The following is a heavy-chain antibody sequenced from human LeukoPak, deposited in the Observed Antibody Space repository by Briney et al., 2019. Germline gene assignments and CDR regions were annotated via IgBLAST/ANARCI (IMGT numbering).Heavy chain of an antibody. CDR1: GGSINNYY. D-gene: IGHD2-15*01. CDR3: ARGRYCSADICSGGDAFDI. J-gene: IGHJ3*02. CDR2: IYTRGST. V-gene: IGHV4-4*07. Sequence: SETLSLTCTVSGGSINNYYWSWIRQPAGKGLEWIGRIYTRGSTNYNPSLKSRVTISVDTSKNQFTLKLSSVTAADTAVYYCARGRYCSADICSGGDAFDIWGQGTMVSVSS.